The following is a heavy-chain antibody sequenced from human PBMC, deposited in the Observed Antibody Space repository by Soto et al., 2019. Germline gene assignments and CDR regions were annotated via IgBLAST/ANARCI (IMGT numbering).Heavy chain of an antibody. Sequence: SETLSLTCTVSGGSISSHYWSWIRQPAGKGLEWIGRIYTSGSTNYNPSLKSRVTMSVDTSKNQFSLKLSSVTAADTAVYYCARDPSQWPDYYFDYWGQGTLVTVSS. CDR3: ARDPSQWPDYYFDY. V-gene: IGHV4-4*07. CDR1: GGSISSHY. CDR2: IYTSGST. D-gene: IGHD6-19*01. J-gene: IGHJ4*02.